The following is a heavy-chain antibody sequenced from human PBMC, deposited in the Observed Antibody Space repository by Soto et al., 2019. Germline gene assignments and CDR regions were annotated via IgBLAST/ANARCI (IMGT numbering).Heavy chain of an antibody. CDR2: INPSGGST. J-gene: IGHJ1*01. Sequence: ASVKVSCKASGYTFTSYWMHWVRQAPGQGLEWLGVINPSGGSTTYAEKFQGRVSMTRDTSTSTVYMELSSLRSDDTAVYYCARGYYYDSSGYLFEFPEYFQHWG. CDR1: GYTFTSYW. D-gene: IGHD3-22*01. CDR3: ARGYYYDSSGYLFEFPEYFQH. V-gene: IGHV1-46*01.